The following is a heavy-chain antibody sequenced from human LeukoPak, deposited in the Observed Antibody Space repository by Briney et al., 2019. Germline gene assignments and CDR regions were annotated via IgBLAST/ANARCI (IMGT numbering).Heavy chain of an antibody. Sequence: SETLSLTCTVSGGSVSSYYWSWIRQPPGKGLEWLGYIYYSGSTNYNPSLKSRVTISVDTSKNQFSLKLSSVTAADTAVYYCARDEATIFGVVTPFDYWGQGTLVTVSS. J-gene: IGHJ4*02. CDR3: ARDEATIFGVVTPFDY. CDR2: IYYSGST. D-gene: IGHD3-3*01. CDR1: GGSVSSYY. V-gene: IGHV4-59*02.